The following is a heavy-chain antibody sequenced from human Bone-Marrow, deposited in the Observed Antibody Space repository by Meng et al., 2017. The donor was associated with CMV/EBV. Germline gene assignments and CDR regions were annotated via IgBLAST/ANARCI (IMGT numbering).Heavy chain of an antibody. V-gene: IGHV3-23*01. Sequence: GESLKISCALSGFTFTSSGMGWVRHVPGKGLEWLSTIDGSGTNTHYADSVKGRFTNSRDNSMGTVSLQMNSLRAEDTAVYCCARDGTVVVMSEGFRWFDPWGQGTLVTVSS. CDR1: GFTFTSSG. CDR2: IDGSGTNT. D-gene: IGHD2-2*01. J-gene: IGHJ5*02. CDR3: ARDGTVVVMSEGFRWFDP.